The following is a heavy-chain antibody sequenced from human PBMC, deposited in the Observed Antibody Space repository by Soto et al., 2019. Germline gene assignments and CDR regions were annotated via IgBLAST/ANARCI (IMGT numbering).Heavy chain of an antibody. D-gene: IGHD5-18*01. CDR1: GGSFSGYY. Sequence: PSETLSLTCAVYGGSFSGYYWSGIRQPPGKGLEWIGEINHSGSTNYNPSLKSRVTISVDTSKNQFSLKLSSVTAADTAVYYCAVGYSYGYHPGPYWGQGTLVTVSS. CDR3: AVGYSYGYHPGPY. CDR2: INHSGST. J-gene: IGHJ4*02. V-gene: IGHV4-34*01.